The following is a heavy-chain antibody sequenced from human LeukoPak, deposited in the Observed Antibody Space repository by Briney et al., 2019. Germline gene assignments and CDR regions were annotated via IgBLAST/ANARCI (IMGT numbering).Heavy chain of an antibody. V-gene: IGHV4-59*01. J-gene: IGHJ4*02. CDR1: GGSISSCY. Sequence: PSETLSLTCTVSGGSISSCYWSWIRQPPGKGLEWIGYIYYSGSTNYNPSLKSRVTISVDTSKNQFSLKLSSVTAADTAVYYCARVMAYCGGDCPFDYWGQGTLVTVSS. CDR2: IYYSGST. CDR3: ARVMAYCGGDCPFDY. D-gene: IGHD2-21*02.